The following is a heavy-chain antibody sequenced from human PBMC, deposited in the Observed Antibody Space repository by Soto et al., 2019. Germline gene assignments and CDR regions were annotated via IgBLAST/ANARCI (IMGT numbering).Heavy chain of an antibody. CDR1: GYTFTSYD. J-gene: IGHJ6*02. Sequence: GASVKVSCKASGYTFTSYDINWVRQATGQGLEWMGWMNPNSGNTGYAQKFQGRVTMTRNTSISTAYMELSSLRSEDTAVYYCARGYCSSTSCDNTGYGMDVWGQGTTVTVS. V-gene: IGHV1-8*01. D-gene: IGHD2-2*02. CDR3: ARGYCSSTSCDNTGYGMDV. CDR2: MNPNSGNT.